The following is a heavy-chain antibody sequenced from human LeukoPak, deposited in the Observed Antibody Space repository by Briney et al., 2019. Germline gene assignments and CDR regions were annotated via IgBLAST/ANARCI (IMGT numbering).Heavy chain of an antibody. D-gene: IGHD3-3*01. Sequence: GASLKISCAASGFTFSSYSMNWVRQAPGKGLEWVSSISSSSSYIYYADSVKGRFTISRDNAKNSLYLQMNSLRAEDTAVYYCARDEVTIFGVVTAEAFDIWGQGTMVTVSS. V-gene: IGHV3-21*01. CDR1: GFTFSSYS. CDR3: ARDEVTIFGVVTAEAFDI. CDR2: ISSSSSYI. J-gene: IGHJ3*02.